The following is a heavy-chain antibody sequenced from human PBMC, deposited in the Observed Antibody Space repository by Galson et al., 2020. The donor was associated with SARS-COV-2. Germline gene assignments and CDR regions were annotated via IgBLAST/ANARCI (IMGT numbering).Heavy chain of an antibody. CDR2: NT. V-gene: IGHV1-18*01. Sequence: ASVKVSCKASGYTFTSNGISWMRQAPGQGLEWMGWNTNYAQKFQGRVTMTTDTSTTTAYMELRGLRPDDTAVYYCARFSYRSGYPSFDYWGQGTLVTVSS. D-gene: IGHD3-22*01. CDR3: ARFSYRSGYPSFDY. J-gene: IGHJ4*02. CDR1: GYTFTSNG.